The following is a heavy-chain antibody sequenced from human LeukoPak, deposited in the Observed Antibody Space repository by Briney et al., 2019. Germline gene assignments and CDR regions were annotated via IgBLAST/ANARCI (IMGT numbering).Heavy chain of an antibody. CDR3: AREKAVAGTQFDY. Sequence: PGGSLRLSCAASGFTFSDYYMSWIRQAPGKGLEWVSYISSSGSTIYYADSVKGRFTISRDNAKNSLYLQMNSLRAEDTAVHYCAREKAVAGTQFDYWGQGTLVTVSS. CDR1: GFTFSDYY. CDR2: ISSSGSTI. J-gene: IGHJ4*02. V-gene: IGHV3-11*04. D-gene: IGHD6-19*01.